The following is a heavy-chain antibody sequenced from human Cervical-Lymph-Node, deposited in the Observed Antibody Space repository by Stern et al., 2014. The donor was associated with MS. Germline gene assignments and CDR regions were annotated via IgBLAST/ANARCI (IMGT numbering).Heavy chain of an antibody. CDR3: ARVPSGWQTGFDY. CDR2: IWFDGSNK. V-gene: IGHV3-33*01. Sequence: MQLVESGGGVVQPERSLRLSCAASGFDFRIYGMQWVRPTPGKGREWVAVIWFDGSNKNYADSVKGRFTISRDNSKNTLYLQMNSLRAADTAVYYCARVPSGWQTGFDYWGQGTLVTVSS. J-gene: IGHJ4*02. D-gene: IGHD6-19*01. CDR1: GFDFRIYG.